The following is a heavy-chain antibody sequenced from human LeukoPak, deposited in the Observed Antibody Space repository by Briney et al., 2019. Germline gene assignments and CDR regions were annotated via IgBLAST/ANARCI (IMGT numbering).Heavy chain of an antibody. J-gene: IGHJ3*02. Sequence: ASVKVSCKASGYTFTSYGISWVRQAPGQGLEWMGWISAYNGNTNYAQKLRGRVTMTTDTSTSTAYMELRSLRSDDTAVYYCARGGFSGSYLDDAFDIWGQGTMVTVSS. CDR3: ARGGFSGSYLDDAFDI. D-gene: IGHD1-26*01. V-gene: IGHV1-18*01. CDR1: GYTFTSYG. CDR2: ISAYNGNT.